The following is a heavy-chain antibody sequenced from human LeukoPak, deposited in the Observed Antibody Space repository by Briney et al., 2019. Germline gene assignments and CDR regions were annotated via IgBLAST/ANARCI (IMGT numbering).Heavy chain of an antibody. J-gene: IGHJ4*02. Sequence: GGSLRLSCAASGFTFSGYARHWVPQAPGKGLEYFSDINSNGGSTYYAISVKGTFTISRDNSQNTLYLQMGSLRAEDMAVYYCARGFLYSSSSFDYWGQGTLVSVSS. CDR3: ARGFLYSSSSFDY. V-gene: IGHV3-64*01. CDR1: GFTFSGYA. CDR2: INSNGGST. D-gene: IGHD6-6*01.